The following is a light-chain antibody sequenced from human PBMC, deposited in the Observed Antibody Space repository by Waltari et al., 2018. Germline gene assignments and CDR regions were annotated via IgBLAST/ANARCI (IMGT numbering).Light chain of an antibody. J-gene: IGLJ2*01. V-gene: IGLV1-44*01. CDR2: RDN. Sequence: QTILTQPHSASGTPGQRVTVSCSGDNSNIGKNTVTWYQQLPGTAPKLLIYRDNQRPSGVPDRFSGSRSGTSASLAISGLRPDDEASYYCATWDDRQSGVVFGGGTTLTVL. CDR3: ATWDDRQSGVV. CDR1: NSNIGKNT.